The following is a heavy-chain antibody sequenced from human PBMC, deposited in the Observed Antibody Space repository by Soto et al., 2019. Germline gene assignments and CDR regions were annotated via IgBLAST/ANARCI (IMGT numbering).Heavy chain of an antibody. V-gene: IGHV4-61*08. CDR2: IYYSGTT. D-gene: IGHD1-26*01. J-gene: IGHJ3*01. CDR1: GGSISSGDYY. Sequence: PSETLSLTCTVSGGSISSGDYYWSWIRQPPGKALEWIGYIYYSGTTNYNPSLKSRVTISVDTSKNQFSLRLSSVTAADTAVYYCARAGGRYAITAYDVWGPGTLVTVSS. CDR3: ARAGGRYAITAYDV.